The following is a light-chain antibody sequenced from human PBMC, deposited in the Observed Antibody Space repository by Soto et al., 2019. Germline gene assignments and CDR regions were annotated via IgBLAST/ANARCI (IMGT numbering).Light chain of an antibody. J-gene: IGLJ2*01. Sequence: QSALTQPPSASGSPGQSVTISCTGTSSDVGGYNYVSWYQQHPGKAPKLMIYEVTKRPSGVPDRSSASKSGNSASLTVSGLQAEDEADYYCSSYAGSNSYVVFGGGTKLTVL. CDR3: SSYAGSNSYVV. CDR2: EVT. CDR1: SSDVGGYNY. V-gene: IGLV2-8*01.